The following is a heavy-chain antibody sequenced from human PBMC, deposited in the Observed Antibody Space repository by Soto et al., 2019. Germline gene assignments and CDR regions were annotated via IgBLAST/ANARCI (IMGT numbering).Heavy chain of an antibody. D-gene: IGHD3-22*01. CDR2: IYYSGST. Sequence: QVQLQESGPGQVKPSETLSLTCTVSGGSISSYYWSWIRQPPGKGLEWIGYIYYSGSTYYNPSLKSRVTISVDTSKNQFSLKLSSVTAADTAVYYCARGNDYYDSSGFENYFDYWGQGTLVTVSS. V-gene: IGHV4-59*08. J-gene: IGHJ4*02. CDR3: ARGNDYYDSSGFENYFDY. CDR1: GGSISSYY.